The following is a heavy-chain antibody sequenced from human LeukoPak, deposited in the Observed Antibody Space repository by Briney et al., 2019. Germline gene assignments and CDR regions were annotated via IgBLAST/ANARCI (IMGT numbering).Heavy chain of an antibody. D-gene: IGHD6-13*01. V-gene: IGHV1-2*02. J-gene: IGHJ6*03. CDR1: GYTFTGYY. CDR2: INPNSGGT. Sequence: ASVKVSCKASGYTFTGYYMHWVRQAPGQGLAWMGWINPNSGGTNYAKKFQGRVTMTRDTSISTAYMELSRLRSDDTAVYYCARGESSSWYVFEGDPGYMDVWGKGTTVTISS. CDR3: ARGESSSWYVFEGDPGYMDV.